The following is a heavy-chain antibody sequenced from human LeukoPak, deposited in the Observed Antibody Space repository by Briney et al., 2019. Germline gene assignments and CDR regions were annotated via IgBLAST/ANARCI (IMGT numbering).Heavy chain of an antibody. J-gene: IGHJ4*02. Sequence: SETLSLTCTVSGGSISSSSYYWGWIRQPPGKGLEWIGCIYYSGSTYYNPSLKSRVTISVDTSKNQFSLKLSSVTAADTAVYYCARFPRSYSGSYYGFDYWGQGTLVTVSS. CDR1: GGSISSSSYY. CDR2: IYYSGST. D-gene: IGHD1-26*01. V-gene: IGHV4-39*07. CDR3: ARFPRSYSGSYYGFDY.